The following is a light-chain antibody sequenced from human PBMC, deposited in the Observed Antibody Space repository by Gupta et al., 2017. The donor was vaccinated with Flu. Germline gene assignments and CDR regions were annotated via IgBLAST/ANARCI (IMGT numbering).Light chain of an antibody. Sequence: QSALTQPASVSGSPGQSIALSCTGTNSDICTYNYVSWYQPHPGKAPKLMIYGVSNRPLGVSSRFSDSMSGNTASLTISELQAEDESYYYCGSYGAVGVFGGGTKVTVL. CDR1: NSDICTYNY. V-gene: IGLV2-14*01. CDR3: GSYGAVGV. J-gene: IGLJ2*01. CDR2: GVS.